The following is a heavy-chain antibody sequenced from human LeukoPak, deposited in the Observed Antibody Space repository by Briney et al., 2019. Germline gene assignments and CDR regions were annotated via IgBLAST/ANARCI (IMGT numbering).Heavy chain of an antibody. CDR3: ARRLARPGYFDY. D-gene: IGHD3-9*01. V-gene: IGHV4-39*01. CDR1: GGSISSSSYY. J-gene: IGHJ4*02. Sequence: SETLSLTCTVSGGSISSSSYYWGWIRRPPGKGLEWIGSIYYSGRTYYNPSLKSRVTISVDTSKNQFSLKLSSVTAADTAVYYCARRLARPGYFDYWRQGTLVTVSS. CDR2: IYYSGRT.